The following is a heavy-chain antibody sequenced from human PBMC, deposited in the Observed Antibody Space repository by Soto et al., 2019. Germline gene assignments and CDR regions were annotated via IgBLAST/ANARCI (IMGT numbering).Heavy chain of an antibody. Sequence: GSLRLSCAASGFTFSSYEMNWVRQAPGKGLEWVSYISSSGSTIYYADSVKGRFTISRDNAKNSLYLQMNSLRAEDTAVYYCARSKDYYDSSGYSYLFDYWGQGTLVTVSS. CDR3: ARSKDYYDSSGYSYLFDY. CDR2: ISSSGSTI. V-gene: IGHV3-48*03. CDR1: GFTFSSYE. J-gene: IGHJ4*02. D-gene: IGHD3-22*01.